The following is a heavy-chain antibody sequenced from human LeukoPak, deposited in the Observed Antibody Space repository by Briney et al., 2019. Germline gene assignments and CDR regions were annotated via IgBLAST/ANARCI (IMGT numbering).Heavy chain of an antibody. Sequence: GRSLRLSCAASGFTFSSYGMHWVRQAPGKGLEWVAVIWYDGSNKYYADSVKGRFTIFRDNSKNTLYLQMNSLRAEDTAVYYCARDWGLGIAAAGTPRLNYWGQGTLVTVSS. D-gene: IGHD6-13*01. CDR1: GFTFSSYG. CDR3: ARDWGLGIAAAGTPRLNY. CDR2: IWYDGSNK. V-gene: IGHV3-33*01. J-gene: IGHJ4*02.